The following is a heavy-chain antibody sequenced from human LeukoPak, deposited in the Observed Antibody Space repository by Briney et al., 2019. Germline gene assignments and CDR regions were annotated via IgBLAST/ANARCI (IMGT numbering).Heavy chain of an antibody. V-gene: IGHV1-8*03. CDR1: GYTFTSYY. Sequence: ASVKVSCKASGYTFTSYYMHWVRQATGQGLEWMGWMNPNSGNTGYAQKFQGRVTITRNTSISTAYMELSSLRSEDTAVYYCARGGYCSSTSCPNWFDPWGQGTLVTVSS. J-gene: IGHJ5*02. CDR2: MNPNSGNT. D-gene: IGHD2-2*01. CDR3: ARGGYCSSTSCPNWFDP.